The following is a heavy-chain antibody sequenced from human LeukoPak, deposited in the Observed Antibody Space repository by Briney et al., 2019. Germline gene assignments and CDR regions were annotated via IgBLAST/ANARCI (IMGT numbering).Heavy chain of an antibody. Sequence: PSETLSLTCTVSGGSISSGDYYWSWIRQPPGKGLEWIGYIYYSGSTYYNPSLKSRVTISVDTSKNQFSLKLSSVTAADTAVYYCARERESAYFDYWGQGTLVTVSS. CDR2: IYYSGST. CDR1: GGSISSGDYY. J-gene: IGHJ4*02. V-gene: IGHV4-30-4*01. CDR3: ARERESAYFDY.